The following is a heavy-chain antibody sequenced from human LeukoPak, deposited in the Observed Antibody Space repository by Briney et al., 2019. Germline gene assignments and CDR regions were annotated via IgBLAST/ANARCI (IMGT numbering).Heavy chain of an antibody. CDR2: SGST. J-gene: IGHJ5*02. V-gene: IGHV4-59*01. CDR1: GGSISSYY. CDR3: ARADYSNYWFDP. D-gene: IGHD4-11*01. Sequence: PSETLSLTCTVSGGSISSYYWSWIRQPPGKGLEWIGYSGSTNYNPSLKSRVTISEDTSEKQISLKLSSVTAADTAVYYCARADYSNYWFDPWGQGTLVTVSS.